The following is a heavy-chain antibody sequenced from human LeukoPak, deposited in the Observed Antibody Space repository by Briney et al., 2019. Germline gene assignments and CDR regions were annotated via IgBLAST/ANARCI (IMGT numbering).Heavy chain of an antibody. CDR1: GFTFSDYW. CDR2: IKSDGSST. V-gene: IGHV3-74*01. D-gene: IGHD3/OR15-3a*01. CDR3: ARGTGNYYGY. Sequence: PGGSLRLSCAASGFTFSDYWMRWVRQAPGKGLVWVSRIKSDGSSTSYADSVKGRFTITRDSAKNTLYLQMNSLKAEDTAVYYCARGTGNYYGYWGQGTLVTVSS. J-gene: IGHJ4*02.